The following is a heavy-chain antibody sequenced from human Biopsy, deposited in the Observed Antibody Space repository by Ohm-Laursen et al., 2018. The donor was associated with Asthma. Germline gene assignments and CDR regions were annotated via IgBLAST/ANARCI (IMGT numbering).Heavy chain of an antibody. CDR3: ARGVEYDYDSSGYYFDY. D-gene: IGHD3-22*01. V-gene: IGHV4-31*03. J-gene: IGHJ4*02. Sequence: TLSLTRTVSGDSISNGGYYWSWIRQHPGKGLEWIGYMYYSGTTYYNPSLNSRVAILVDTSKNQFSLKVNSVTAADTAVYYCARGVEYDYDSSGYYFDYWGQGTLVTVSS. CDR2: MYYSGTT. CDR1: GDSISNGGYY.